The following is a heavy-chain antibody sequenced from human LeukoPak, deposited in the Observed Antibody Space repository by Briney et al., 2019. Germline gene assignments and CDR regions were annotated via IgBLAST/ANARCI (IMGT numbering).Heavy chain of an antibody. CDR1: GYSISSGYY. D-gene: IGHD2-15*01. V-gene: IGHV4-38-2*02. CDR3: ARRNCSGGSCYSRWFDP. CDR2: IYHSGST. J-gene: IGHJ5*02. Sequence: PSETLSLTCTVSGYSISSGYYWGWIRQPPGKGLEWIGSIYHSGSTYYNPSLKSRVTISVDTSKNQFSLKLSSVTAADTAVYYCARRNCSGGSCYSRWFDPWGQGTLVTVSS.